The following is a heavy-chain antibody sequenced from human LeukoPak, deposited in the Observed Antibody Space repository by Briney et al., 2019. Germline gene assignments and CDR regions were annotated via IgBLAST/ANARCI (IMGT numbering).Heavy chain of an antibody. CDR3: ARTYYHDGSAPEYFDF. Sequence: PSETLSLTCTVSGGSISSSTYYWGWIRQPPGKGLEWIGSIYYTGTTYYNPSLESRLTVSIDTSRNQFSLKLTSVTAADTAVYYCARTYYHDGSAPEYFDFWGQGTLVTVSS. V-gene: IGHV4-39*01. J-gene: IGHJ4*02. CDR1: GGSISSSTYY. CDR2: IYYTGTT. D-gene: IGHD3-22*01.